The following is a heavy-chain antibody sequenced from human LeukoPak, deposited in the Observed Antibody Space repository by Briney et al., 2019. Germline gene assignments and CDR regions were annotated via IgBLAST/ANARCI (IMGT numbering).Heavy chain of an antibody. D-gene: IGHD6-13*01. CDR2: IYPGDSET. CDR1: GYTFTTYW. Sequence: GESLQISCKGSGYTFTTYWIAWVRQMPGKGLEWMGIIYPGDSETRYSPSFQGQVTISADKSISTAYLQWSSLKASDTAMYYCARQPTAAGCPWGQGTLVTVSS. V-gene: IGHV5-51*01. J-gene: IGHJ5*02. CDR3: ARQPTAAGCP.